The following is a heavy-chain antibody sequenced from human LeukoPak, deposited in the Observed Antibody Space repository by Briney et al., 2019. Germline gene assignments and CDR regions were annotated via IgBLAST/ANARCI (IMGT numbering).Heavy chain of an antibody. D-gene: IGHD1-1*01. V-gene: IGHV3-7*01. CDR3: ARPVTGTYAPLEY. CDR2: IKQDGSEK. J-gene: IGHJ4*02. Sequence: GGSLRLSCAASGFTFSSYWMSWVRQAPGKGLEWVANIKQDGSEKYYVDSVQGRFTISRDNAKNTLYLEMNSLRADDTAVYYCARPVTGTYAPLEYWGQGTLVTVSS. CDR1: GFTFSSYW.